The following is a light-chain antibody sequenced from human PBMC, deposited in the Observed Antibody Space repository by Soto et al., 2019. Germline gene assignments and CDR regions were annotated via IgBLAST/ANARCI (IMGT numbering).Light chain of an antibody. J-gene: IGKJ2*01. CDR2: DAS. CDR1: QSVNSY. CDR3: QQRRDWPYT. V-gene: IGKV3-11*01. Sequence: IVLTQSPATLSLSPGERATLSCRASQSVNSYLAWYQQKPGQAPRLLIYDASNRATGIPGRFSGSGSETDFTLTISSLDPEDFAVYYCQQRRDWPYTFGQGTKLEIK.